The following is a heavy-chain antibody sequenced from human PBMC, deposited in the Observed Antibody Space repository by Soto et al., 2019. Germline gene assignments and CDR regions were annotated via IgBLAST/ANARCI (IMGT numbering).Heavy chain of an antibody. CDR3: ARVPEPDYYFAY. V-gene: IGHV6-1*01. D-gene: IGHD3-9*01. J-gene: IGHJ4*02. CDR2: TYYRSKWYT. Sequence: PTLTRSSSITENSVSSKSAAWYWIRQSPSRGLEWLGRTYYRSKWYTDYAVSVKSRITINPDTSKNRFSLQLNSVTPEDTAVYYCARVPEPDYYFAYWGQGTLVTVSS. CDR1: ENSVSSKSAA.